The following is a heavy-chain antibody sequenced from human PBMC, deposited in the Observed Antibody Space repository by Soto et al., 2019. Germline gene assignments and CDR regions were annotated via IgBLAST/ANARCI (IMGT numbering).Heavy chain of an antibody. Sequence: ASVKVSCKASGGTFSSYAISWVRQAPGQGLEWMGGIIPIFGTANYSPSFQGHVTISADKSISTAYLQWSSLKASDTAMYYCARGIAAAGMAAYYYYYGMDVWGQGTTVTVSS. D-gene: IGHD6-13*01. CDR2: IIPIFGTA. CDR3: ARGIAAAGMAAYYYYYGMDV. V-gene: IGHV1-69*06. CDR1: GGTFSSYA. J-gene: IGHJ6*02.